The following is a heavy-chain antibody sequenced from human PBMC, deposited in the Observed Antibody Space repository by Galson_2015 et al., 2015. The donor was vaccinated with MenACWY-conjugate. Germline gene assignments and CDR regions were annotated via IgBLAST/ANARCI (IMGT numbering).Heavy chain of an antibody. V-gene: IGHV3-43*01. CDR1: GFSFDDYT. J-gene: IGHJ4*02. CDR2: IYWDGSRT. Sequence: SLRLSCAASGFSFDDYTMHRVRQAPGKGLEWVSLIYWDGSRTYYADSVKGRFTISRDNNKNSLYLQMDSLRTEDTALYYCAKDATSQYSTSPGVYFDYWGQGTLVTASS. CDR3: AKDATSQYSTSPGVYFDY. D-gene: IGHD6-6*01.